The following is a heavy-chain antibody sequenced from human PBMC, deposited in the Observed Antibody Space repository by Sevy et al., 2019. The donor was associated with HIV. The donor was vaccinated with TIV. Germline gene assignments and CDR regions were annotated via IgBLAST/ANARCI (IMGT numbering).Heavy chain of an antibody. D-gene: IGHD4-17*01. V-gene: IGHV3-23*01. CDR1: GFPFSSYA. CDR2: ISCSGGSA. Sequence: GGSLRLSCAASGFPFSSYAMSWVRQAPGKGLEWVSTISCSGGSAYYADSVKGRFTISRDNSKNTLFLQMHSLRAEDTAVYYCAKGLRGTTTNNWFDSWGQGSLVTVSS. CDR3: AKGLRGTTTNNWFDS. J-gene: IGHJ5*01.